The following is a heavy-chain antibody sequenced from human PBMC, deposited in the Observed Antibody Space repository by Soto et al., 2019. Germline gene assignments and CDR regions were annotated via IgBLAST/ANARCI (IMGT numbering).Heavy chain of an antibody. CDR3: ARGGHIAVVTASFDY. J-gene: IGHJ4*02. Sequence: QVQLVQSGAEVKKPGASVKVSCKPSGYTFNTYYLHWVRQAPGQALEWMGVIHPSGGGTTYAQKFRCRVTVPRDTSTTTVFMELSSLRSDDTAVYYCARGGHIAVVTASFDYWGQGTLVTVSS. CDR2: IHPSGGGT. V-gene: IGHV1-46*02. D-gene: IGHD2-21*02. CDR1: GYTFNTYY.